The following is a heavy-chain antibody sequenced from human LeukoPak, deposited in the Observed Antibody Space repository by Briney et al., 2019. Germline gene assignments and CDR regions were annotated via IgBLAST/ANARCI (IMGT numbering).Heavy chain of an antibody. Sequence: SETLSLTCTVSGGSISIYYWSWIRQPPGKGLEWIGYIYDSGSTNYNPSLKSRVTISVDTSKNQFSLNLGSVTAADTAVYYCARGSVAAAGVYWGQGTLVTVSS. CDR3: ARGSVAAAGVY. CDR1: GGSISIYY. CDR2: IYDSGST. J-gene: IGHJ4*02. D-gene: IGHD6-13*01. V-gene: IGHV4-59*01.